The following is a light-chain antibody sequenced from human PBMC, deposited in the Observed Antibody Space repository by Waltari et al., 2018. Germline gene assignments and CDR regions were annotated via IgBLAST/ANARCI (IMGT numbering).Light chain of an antibody. Sequence: DIQMTQSPSSLSASVGDRVTITCRASQGISNYLAWYQQKPVKVPKLLISAASPLQSGVPSRVSGSGAGTDFTLTISSLQPEDVATYYCQKDNSAPLTFGGGAKVEIK. CDR2: AAS. V-gene: IGKV1-27*01. CDR3: QKDNSAPLT. J-gene: IGKJ4*01. CDR1: QGISNY.